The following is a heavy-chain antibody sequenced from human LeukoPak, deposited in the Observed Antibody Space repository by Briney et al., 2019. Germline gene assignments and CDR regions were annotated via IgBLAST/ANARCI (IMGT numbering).Heavy chain of an antibody. CDR3: ARGLGGFGFGGVIPRHFDY. J-gene: IGHJ4*02. Sequence: SETLSLTCAVYGGSFSGYYWSWIRQPPGKGLEWIGEINHSGSTNYNPSLKSRVTISVDTSKNQFSLKLSSVTAADTAVYYCARGLGGFGFGGVIPRHFDYWGQGTLVTVSS. CDR2: INHSGST. V-gene: IGHV4-34*01. D-gene: IGHD3-16*02. CDR1: GGSFSGYY.